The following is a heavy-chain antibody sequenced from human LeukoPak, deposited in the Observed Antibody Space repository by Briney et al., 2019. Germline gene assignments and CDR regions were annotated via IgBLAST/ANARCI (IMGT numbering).Heavy chain of an antibody. CDR1: GFTFSSYD. CDR2: IGTAGDT. J-gene: IGHJ3*02. V-gene: IGHV3-13*01. Sequence: GGSLRLSCAASGFTFSSYDMHWVRQTTGKGLEWVSGIGTAGDTYYPGSVKGRFTISRENAKNSLYLQMNSLRAGDTAVYYCARGSFGAFDIWGQGTTVTVSS. D-gene: IGHD3-9*01. CDR3: ARGSFGAFDI.